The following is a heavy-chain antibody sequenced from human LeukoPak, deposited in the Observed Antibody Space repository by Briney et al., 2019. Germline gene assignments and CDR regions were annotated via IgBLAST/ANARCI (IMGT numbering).Heavy chain of an antibody. J-gene: IGHJ4*02. Sequence: GGSLRLSCAASGFTFSIYAMSWVRQAPGKGLEWVSAISGSGGSTYYADSVKGRFTISRDNSKNTLYLQMNSLRAEDRAVYYCAKEASSYDFWSGYPYFDYWGQGTLVTVSS. CDR2: ISGSGGST. CDR1: GFTFSIYA. D-gene: IGHD3-3*01. V-gene: IGHV3-23*01. CDR3: AKEASSYDFWSGYPYFDY.